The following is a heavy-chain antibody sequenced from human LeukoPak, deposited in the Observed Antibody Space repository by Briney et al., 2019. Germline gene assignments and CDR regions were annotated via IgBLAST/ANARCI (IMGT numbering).Heavy chain of an antibody. D-gene: IGHD3-10*01. CDR2: IYYSGST. J-gene: IGHJ6*03. Sequence: SETLSLTCTVSGGSISSSSYYWGWIRQPPGKGLEWIVSIYYSGSTYYNPSLKSRVTISVDTSKNQFSLKLSSVTAADTAVYYCVVRWFGELDYYYYMDVWGKGTTVTVSS. V-gene: IGHV4-39*01. CDR1: GGSISSSSYY. CDR3: VVRWFGELDYYYYMDV.